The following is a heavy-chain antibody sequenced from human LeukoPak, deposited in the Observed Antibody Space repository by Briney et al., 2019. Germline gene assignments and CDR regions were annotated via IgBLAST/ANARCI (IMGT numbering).Heavy chain of an antibody. CDR1: GGSISSGGYY. Sequence: SETLSLTCTVSGGSISSGGYYWSWIRQHPGKGLEWIGYIYYSGSTYYNPSLKSRVTISVDTSKNQFSLKLSSVTAADTAVYYCASSIAARPTNWFDPWGQGTLVTVSS. CDR2: IYYSGST. J-gene: IGHJ5*02. CDR3: ASSIAARPTNWFDP. D-gene: IGHD6-6*01. V-gene: IGHV4-31*03.